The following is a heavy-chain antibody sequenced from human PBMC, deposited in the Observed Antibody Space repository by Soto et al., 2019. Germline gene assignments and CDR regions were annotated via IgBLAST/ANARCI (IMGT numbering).Heavy chain of an antibody. Sequence: SETLSLTCTVSGGSISRSSYYWGWIRQPPGKGLEWIGNIYYSGSTSYNPSLKSRVTISVDTSKNQFSLKLSSVTAADTAVYYCARAGEGYNDFPYWGQGTLVTVSS. CDR3: ARAGEGYNDFPY. CDR1: GGSISRSSYY. V-gene: IGHV4-39*07. J-gene: IGHJ4*02. CDR2: IYYSGST. D-gene: IGHD3-22*01.